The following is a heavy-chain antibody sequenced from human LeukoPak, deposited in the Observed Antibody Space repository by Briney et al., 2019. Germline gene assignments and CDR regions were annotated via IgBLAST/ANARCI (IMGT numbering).Heavy chain of an antibody. V-gene: IGHV1-2*02. Sequence: ASVKVSCKASGYPFTGYYMHWVRQAPGQGVEWMGWINPNSGGTNYAQKFQGRDTMTRDTSISTAYMELSRLRSDDTAVYYCARIGYYYDSSGYYLDYWGQGTLVTVSS. CDR2: INPNSGGT. CDR1: GYPFTGYY. CDR3: ARIGYYYDSSGYYLDY. D-gene: IGHD3-22*01. J-gene: IGHJ4*02.